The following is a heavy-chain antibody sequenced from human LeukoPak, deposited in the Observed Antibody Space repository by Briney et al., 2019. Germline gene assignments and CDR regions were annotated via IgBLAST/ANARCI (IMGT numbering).Heavy chain of an antibody. V-gene: IGHV1-18*01. J-gene: IGHJ4*02. CDR3: ARGLPPRRNSDSSGYYSYYFDY. CDR1: GHTFTSYG. CDR2: ISAYNGNT. Sequence: DSVNVSCKASGHTFTSYGISWVRQPPGKGLEWMGWISAYNGNTKHAQKVQGRVTMTTDTSTRTVYMELSSLRSDDTDVYYCARGLPPRRNSDSSGYYSYYFDYWGQGSLVTVSS. D-gene: IGHD3-22*01.